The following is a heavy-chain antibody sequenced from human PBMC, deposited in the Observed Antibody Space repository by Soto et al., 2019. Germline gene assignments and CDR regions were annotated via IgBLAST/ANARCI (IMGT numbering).Heavy chain of an antibody. CDR1: GGTFSRFA. D-gene: IGHD2-21*02. Sequence: GGAXRLSCTPSGGTFSRFARTWFRQAPGKGLEWISGIFGSGGGIEYADSLKGRFTISRDNSKNPLYLQLTNLRAEDTAVHYCAKDEVSGDGFWLMDNWGQGTQVTVSS. CDR2: IFGSGGGI. CDR3: AKDEVSGDGFWLMDN. J-gene: IGHJ4*02. V-gene: IGHV3-23*01.